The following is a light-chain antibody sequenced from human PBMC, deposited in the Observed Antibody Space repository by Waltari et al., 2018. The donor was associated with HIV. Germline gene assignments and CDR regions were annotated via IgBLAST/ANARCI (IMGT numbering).Light chain of an antibody. J-gene: IGLJ2*01. Sequence: QSVLTQPPSTSGTPGQRVTISCSGRTSTIGRNAVTWYRQLPGTAPKLVIYSNNQRMPGVPDRFTGSKSGTSASLAISGLQSEDEAVYYCAAWDDSLTGNVIFGGGTKLTVL. V-gene: IGLV1-44*01. CDR2: SNN. CDR1: TSTIGRNA. CDR3: AAWDDSLTGNVI.